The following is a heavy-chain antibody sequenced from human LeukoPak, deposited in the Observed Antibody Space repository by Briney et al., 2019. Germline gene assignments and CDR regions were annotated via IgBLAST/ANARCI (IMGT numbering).Heavy chain of an antibody. Sequence: SQTLSLTCATSEDSVSSNTVAWNWIRQSPSRGLEWLGRTYYMSKWYNDYAVSVRGRITITPDTSKNQFSLQLNSVTPEDTAVYYCATARLTGYDSHYYYGMDVWGQGTTVTVSS. CDR2: TYYMSKWYN. D-gene: IGHD3-9*01. J-gene: IGHJ6*02. CDR1: EDSVSSNTVA. CDR3: ATARLTGYDSHYYYGMDV. V-gene: IGHV6-1*01.